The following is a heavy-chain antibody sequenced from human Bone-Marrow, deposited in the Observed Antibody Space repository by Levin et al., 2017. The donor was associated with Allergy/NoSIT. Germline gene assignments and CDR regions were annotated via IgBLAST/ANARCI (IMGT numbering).Heavy chain of an antibody. CDR3: ARGQDYYASGSDY. Sequence: PSETLSLTCTVSGGSIDSGGYYWNWIRQHPGKGLEWIGYIYYSGNTYFNPSLKSRVTISLDTSKNQFSLKLSSVTAADTAVYYCARGQDYYASGSDYWGQGTLVTVTS. V-gene: IGHV4-31*03. CDR1: GGSIDSGGYY. J-gene: IGHJ4*02. D-gene: IGHD3-10*01. CDR2: IYYSGNT.